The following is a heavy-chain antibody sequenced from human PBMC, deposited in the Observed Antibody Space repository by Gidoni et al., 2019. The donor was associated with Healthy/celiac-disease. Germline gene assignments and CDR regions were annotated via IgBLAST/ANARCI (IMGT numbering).Heavy chain of an antibody. V-gene: IGHV3-23*01. Sequence: SAISGSGGSTYYADSVKGRFTISRDNSKNTLYLQMNSLRAEDTAVYYCAKDRVHYYDSSGYYYPDAFDIWGQGTMVTVSS. CDR3: AKDRVHYYDSSGYYYPDAFDI. CDR2: ISGSGGST. D-gene: IGHD3-22*01. J-gene: IGHJ3*02.